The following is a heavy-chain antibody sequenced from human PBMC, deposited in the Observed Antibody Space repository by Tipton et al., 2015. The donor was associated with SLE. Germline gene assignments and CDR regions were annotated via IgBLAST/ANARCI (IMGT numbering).Heavy chain of an antibody. CDR1: GFTFSSYS. V-gene: IGHV3-21*01. CDR3: ARVGADTLFDY. D-gene: IGHD3-16*01. Sequence: SLRLSCAASGFTFSSYSMNWVRQAPGKGLEWVSSISSSSSYICYADSVKGRFTISRDNAKNSLYLQMNSLRAEDTAVYYCARVGADTLFDYWGQGTLVTVSS. J-gene: IGHJ4*02. CDR2: ISSSSSYI.